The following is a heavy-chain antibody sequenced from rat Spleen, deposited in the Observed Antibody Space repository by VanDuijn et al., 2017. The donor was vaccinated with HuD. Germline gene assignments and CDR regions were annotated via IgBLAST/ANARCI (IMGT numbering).Heavy chain of an antibody. J-gene: IGHJ3*01. Sequence: QVQLKESGPGLVQPSQTLSLTCTVSGFSLTSYLVSWVRQPPGKSLVWMGTIWAGGGTNYNSVLKSRLSIARDTSKSQVFLKMNSLQTEDTAIYFCTRDHSYWGSYYPGGFAYWGQGTPVTVSS. CDR1: GFSLTSYL. CDR2: IWAGGGT. CDR3: TRDHSYWGSYYPGGFAY. V-gene: IGHV2-15*01. D-gene: IGHD1-12*02.